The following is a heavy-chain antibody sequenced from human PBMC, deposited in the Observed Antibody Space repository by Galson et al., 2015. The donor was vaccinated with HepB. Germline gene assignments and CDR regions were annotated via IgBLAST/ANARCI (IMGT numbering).Heavy chain of an antibody. Sequence: SVKVSCKASGYNFTRYAMNWVRQAPGQGLEWLGWINTHTGNPTYAQGFTGRFVFSLDTSVSTAYLQISSLKAEDTAMYYCARESTYDFIWGTYGFWGRGTLVTVSS. CDR3: ARESTYDFIWGTYGF. CDR2: INTHTGNP. J-gene: IGHJ4*02. D-gene: IGHD3-16*01. CDR1: GYNFTRYA. V-gene: IGHV7-4-1*02.